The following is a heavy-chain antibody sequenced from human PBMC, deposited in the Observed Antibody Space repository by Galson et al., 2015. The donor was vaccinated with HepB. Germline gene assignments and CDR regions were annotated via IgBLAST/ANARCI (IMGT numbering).Heavy chain of an antibody. CDR1: GFNFGSYG. CDR3: VKDRGMGSAWHVLEH. J-gene: IGHJ4*02. Sequence: SLRLSCAASGFNFGSYGMHWVRQAPGKGLEWVAVTWHDGTDKKYAESVKGRFTISRDNSKNTLYLQMNSVRVEDTAVYYCVKDRGMGSAWHVLEHWGQGALVTVSS. V-gene: IGHV3-33*06. D-gene: IGHD3-10*02. CDR2: TWHDGTDK.